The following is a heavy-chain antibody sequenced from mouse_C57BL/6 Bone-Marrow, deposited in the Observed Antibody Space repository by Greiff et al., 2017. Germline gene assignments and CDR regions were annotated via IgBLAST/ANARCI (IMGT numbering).Heavy chain of an antibody. CDR3: ARTLYAMDY. Sequence: VQLQQSGAELAKPGASVKLSCKASGYTFTSYRMHWVKQRPGKGLEWIGYINPSCGSTRYNQKFKGKATLTVDKSSSTAYMQLSSLTYEDSAVYCGARTLYAMDYWGQGTSVTVSS. CDR1: GYTFTSYR. V-gene: IGHV1-7*01. CDR2: INPSCGST. J-gene: IGHJ4*01.